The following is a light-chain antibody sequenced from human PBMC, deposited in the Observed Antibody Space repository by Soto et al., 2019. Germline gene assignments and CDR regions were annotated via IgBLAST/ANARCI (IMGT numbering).Light chain of an antibody. CDR2: QDS. V-gene: IGLV3-1*01. Sequence: SYELTQPHSVSVSPGQTASITCSGDKLGNKYACWYQQKPGQSPVLVIYQDSKRPSGIPERFSGSNSGNTATLTISGTQAMDEADYYCQAWDSSTEVFGTGTKVTVL. CDR3: QAWDSSTEV. J-gene: IGLJ1*01. CDR1: KLGNKY.